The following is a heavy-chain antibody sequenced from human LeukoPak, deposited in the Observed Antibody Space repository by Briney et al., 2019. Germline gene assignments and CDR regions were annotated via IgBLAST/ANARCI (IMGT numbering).Heavy chain of an antibody. Sequence: PSETLSLTCTVSGGSISNYYWNCIRQPAGKGLEWIGRIYTSGSTNYNPSLKSRVTISVDTSKNQFSLKLSSVTAADTAVYYCASRPNYDFWSGYLYYFDYWGQGTLVTVSS. V-gene: IGHV4-4*07. CDR1: GGSISNYY. CDR2: IYTSGST. CDR3: ASRPNYDFWSGYLYYFDY. D-gene: IGHD3-3*01. J-gene: IGHJ4*02.